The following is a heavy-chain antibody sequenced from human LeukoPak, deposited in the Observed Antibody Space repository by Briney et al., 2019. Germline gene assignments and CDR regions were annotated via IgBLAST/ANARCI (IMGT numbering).Heavy chain of an antibody. D-gene: IGHD4-17*01. J-gene: IGHJ4*02. CDR3: AKVTGVYGDYPSPFDY. V-gene: IGHV3-23*01. CDR2: ISGSGGST. CDR1: GFTFSSYA. Sequence: PGGSLRLSCAASGFTFSSYAMSWVRQAPGKGLEWVSAISGSGGSTYYADSVKGRFTISRDNSKNTLYLQMNSLRAEDTAVYYCAKVTGVYGDYPSPFDYWGQGTLVTVSS.